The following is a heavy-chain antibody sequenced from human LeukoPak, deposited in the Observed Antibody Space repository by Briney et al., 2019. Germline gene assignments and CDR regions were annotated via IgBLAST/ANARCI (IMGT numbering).Heavy chain of an antibody. J-gene: IGHJ4*02. V-gene: IGHV1-2*02. CDR2: INPNSGGT. Sequence: ASVKVSCKASGYTFTGYYMHWVRQGPGQGLAWMGWINPNSGGTNYAQKFQGRVTMTRDTSISTAYMELSRLRSDDTAVYYCARDWGDFWSGYYPLDYWGQGTLVTVSS. D-gene: IGHD3-3*01. CDR3: ARDWGDFWSGYYPLDY. CDR1: GYTFTGYY.